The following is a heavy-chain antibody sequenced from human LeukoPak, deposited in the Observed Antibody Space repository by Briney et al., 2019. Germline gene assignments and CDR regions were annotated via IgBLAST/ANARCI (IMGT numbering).Heavy chain of an antibody. V-gene: IGHV1-46*01. CDR1: GYTFTSXX. CDR2: XXXXGGST. CDR3: ARANDYGDYNWFDP. J-gene: IGHJ5*02. Sequence: ASVKVSCKASGYTFTSXXMHWVRQAPGQGXXXXXIXXXXGGSTXXXXXXXXXXXMTRDTSTSTVYMELSSLRSEDTAVYYCARANDYGDYNWFDPWGQGTLATVSS. D-gene: IGHD4-17*01.